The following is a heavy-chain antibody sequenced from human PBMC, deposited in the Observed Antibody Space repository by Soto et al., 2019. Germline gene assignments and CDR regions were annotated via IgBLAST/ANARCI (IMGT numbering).Heavy chain of an antibody. D-gene: IGHD3-16*01. J-gene: IGHJ4*02. CDR3: ARAWGGVPDY. Sequence: QVQLQQWGAGLLKPSETLSLTCAVYGGSFSGYYWSWIRQPPGKGLEWIGEINHSGSTNYNPSLKSRVTISVDTYKNQFSLKLSSVTAADTAVYYCARAWGGVPDYWGQGTLVTVSS. V-gene: IGHV4-34*01. CDR2: INHSGST. CDR1: GGSFSGYY.